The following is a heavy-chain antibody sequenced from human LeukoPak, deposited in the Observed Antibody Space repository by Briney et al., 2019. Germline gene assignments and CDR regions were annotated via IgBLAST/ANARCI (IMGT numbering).Heavy chain of an antibody. CDR1: GFTFDDYA. CDR3: AEDIGAVAADAIDY. Sequence: PGRSLRLSCAASGFTFDDYAMHWVRQAPGKGLEWVSGISWNSGSIGYADSVKGRFTISRDNAKNSLYLQMNSLRAEDTALYYCAEDIGAVAADAIDYWGQGTLVTVSS. CDR2: ISWNSGSI. D-gene: IGHD6-19*01. V-gene: IGHV3-9*01. J-gene: IGHJ4*02.